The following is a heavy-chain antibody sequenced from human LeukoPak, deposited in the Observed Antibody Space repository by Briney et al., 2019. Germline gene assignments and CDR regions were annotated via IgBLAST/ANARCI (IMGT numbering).Heavy chain of an antibody. Sequence: ASVKVSCKASGYTFTSYGISWVRQAPGQGLEWMGWISAYNGNTNYAQKLQGRVTMTTDTSTSTAYMELRSLRSDDTAVYYCARGRDIVVVPAAINWFDPWGQGTLVTVSS. J-gene: IGHJ5*02. CDR1: GYTFTSYG. CDR2: ISAYNGNT. V-gene: IGHV1-18*01. CDR3: ARGRDIVVVPAAINWFDP. D-gene: IGHD2-2*01.